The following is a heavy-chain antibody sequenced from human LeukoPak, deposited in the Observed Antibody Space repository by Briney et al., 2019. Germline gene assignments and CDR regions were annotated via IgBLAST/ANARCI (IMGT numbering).Heavy chain of an antibody. CDR3: ARDPGIAVAGTDVFDY. Sequence: GASVKVSCKASGGTFSSYAISWVRQAPGQGLEWMGRIIPIFGTANYAQKFQGRVTITTDESTSTAYMELSSLRSEDTAVYYCARDPGIAVAGTDVFDYWGQGTLVTVSS. V-gene: IGHV1-69*05. J-gene: IGHJ4*02. CDR1: GGTFSSYA. D-gene: IGHD6-19*01. CDR2: IIPIFGTA.